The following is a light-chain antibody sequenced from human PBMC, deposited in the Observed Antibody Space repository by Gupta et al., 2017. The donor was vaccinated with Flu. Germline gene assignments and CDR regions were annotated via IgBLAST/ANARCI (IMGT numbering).Light chain of an antibody. Sequence: VLTQPPSASGAPGQRVTISCSESSSSIGNNFVYWYRQLPGTAPKLLIYRNNQRPSGVPARISGSKSGASASLAISGLRSEDEAAYYCATWNDNLSSWVFGGGTKLTVL. V-gene: IGLV1-47*01. CDR1: SSSIGNNF. CDR3: ATWNDNLSSWV. CDR2: RNN. J-gene: IGLJ3*02.